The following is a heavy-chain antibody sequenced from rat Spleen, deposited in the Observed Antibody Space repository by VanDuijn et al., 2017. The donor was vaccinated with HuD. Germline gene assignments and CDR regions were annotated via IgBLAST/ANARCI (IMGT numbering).Heavy chain of an antibody. CDR2: FSYDGFST. V-gene: IGHV5-29*01. J-gene: IGHJ2*01. Sequence: EVQLVESGGGLVQPGRSLKLSCAASGFTFNNYGMAWVRQAPTKGLEWVATFSYDGFSTYYRDSVRGRFTISRDSAKSSLYLQMDSLRSEDTASYYCARHDSPGVLITTAFDYWGQGVMVTVSS. CDR3: ARHDSPGVLITTAFDY. D-gene: IGHD1-12*02. CDR1: GFTFNNYG.